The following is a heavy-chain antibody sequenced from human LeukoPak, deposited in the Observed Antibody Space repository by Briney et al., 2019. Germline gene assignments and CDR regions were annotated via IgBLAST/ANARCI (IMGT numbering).Heavy chain of an antibody. CDR2: INHSGST. D-gene: IGHD3-10*01. CDR1: GGSFSGYY. Sequence: PSETLSLTCAVYGGSFSGYYWSWIRQPPGKGLEWIGEINHSGSTNYNPSLKSRVTISVDTSKNQFSLKLSSVTAADTAVYYCARNKRGFDYWGQGTLVTVSS. V-gene: IGHV4-34*01. J-gene: IGHJ4*02. CDR3: ARNKRGFDY.